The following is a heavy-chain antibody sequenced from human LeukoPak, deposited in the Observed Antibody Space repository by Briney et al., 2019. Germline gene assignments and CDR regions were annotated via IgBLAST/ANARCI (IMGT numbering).Heavy chain of an antibody. J-gene: IGHJ5*02. CDR2: INPNSGGT. V-gene: IGHV1-2*02. D-gene: IGHD1-1*01. Sequence: ASVKVSCKASGYTFTGYYMHWVRQAPGQGLERMGWINPNSGGTNYAQKFQGRVTMTRDTSISTAYMELSRLRSDDTAVYYCARPTGTLNNWFDPWGQGTLVTVSS. CDR3: ARPTGTLNNWFDP. CDR1: GYTFTGYY.